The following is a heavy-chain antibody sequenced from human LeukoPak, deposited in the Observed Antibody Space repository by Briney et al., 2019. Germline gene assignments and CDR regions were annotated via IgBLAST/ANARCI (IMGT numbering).Heavy chain of an antibody. J-gene: IGHJ6*03. CDR3: AREGLMTTVTHPAGYYYYMDV. Sequence: GASVKVSCKASGYTFTSYYMHWVRQAPGQGLEWMGIINPSGGSTSYAQKFQGRVTMTRDMSTSTVYMELSSLRSEDTAVYYCAREGLMTTVTHPAGYYYYMDVWGKGTTVTVSS. V-gene: IGHV1-46*01. CDR1: GYTFTSYY. D-gene: IGHD4-11*01. CDR2: INPSGGST.